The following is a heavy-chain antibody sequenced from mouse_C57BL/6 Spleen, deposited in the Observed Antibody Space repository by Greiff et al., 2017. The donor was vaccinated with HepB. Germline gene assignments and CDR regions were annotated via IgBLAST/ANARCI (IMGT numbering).Heavy chain of an antibody. V-gene: IGHV5-16*01. CDR1: GFTFSDYY. CDR2: INYDGSST. CDR3: ARDHYYGSGGYFDV. Sequence: EVMLVESEGGLVQPGSSMKLSCTASGFTFSDYYMAWVRQVPEKGLEWVANINYDGSSTYYLDSLKSRFIISRDNAKNILYLQMSSLKSEDTATYYCARDHYYGSGGYFDVWGTGTTVTVSS. D-gene: IGHD1-1*01. J-gene: IGHJ1*03.